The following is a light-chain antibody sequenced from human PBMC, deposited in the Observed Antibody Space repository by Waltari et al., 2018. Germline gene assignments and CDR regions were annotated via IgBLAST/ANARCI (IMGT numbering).Light chain of an antibody. CDR3: QQANSFPFT. Sequence: DMQMSQSPSSVSASVGDRVTITCRSSQDINSWVAWYQQKPGKAPKLLIYGASSLQSGVPARVSGSGSGTDFTLTISSLQHEDFATYYCQQANSFPFTFGPGTKVDIK. J-gene: IGKJ3*01. CDR1: QDINSW. V-gene: IGKV1-12*01. CDR2: GAS.